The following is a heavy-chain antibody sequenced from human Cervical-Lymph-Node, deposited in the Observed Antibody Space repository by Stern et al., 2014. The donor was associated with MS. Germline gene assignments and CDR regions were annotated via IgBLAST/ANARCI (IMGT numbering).Heavy chain of an antibody. CDR2: ISPHSGNT. CDR1: GYTFTSYG. V-gene: IGHV1-18*01. J-gene: IGHJ4*02. CDR3: VRKGYASGWYGYFDY. D-gene: IGHD6-19*01. Sequence: VQLGQSGAEVKKPGASVKVSCKTSGYTFTSYGLSWVRQAPGQGLEWMGLISPHSGNTYYAPALQGRVTMTIGTSTTTAYMELRSLRSDDTAVYYCVRKGYASGWYGYFDYWGQGTLVTVSS.